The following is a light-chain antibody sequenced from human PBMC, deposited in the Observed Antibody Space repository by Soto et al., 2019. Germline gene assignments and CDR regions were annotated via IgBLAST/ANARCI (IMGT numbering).Light chain of an antibody. CDR1: QSVSSY. CDR2: DAS. CDR3: QQRSNWPRT. J-gene: IGKJ1*01. Sequence: EIVLTQSPATLSLSPGERATLSCRASQSVSSYLAWYQQKPGQAPRILVYDASNRATGIPARFSGSGSGTHFTLPISSLEPEDFAVYYCQQRSNWPRTFGQGTKVEIK. V-gene: IGKV3-11*01.